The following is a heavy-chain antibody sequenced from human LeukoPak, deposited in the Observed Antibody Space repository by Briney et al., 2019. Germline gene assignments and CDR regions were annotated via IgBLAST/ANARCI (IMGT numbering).Heavy chain of an antibody. CDR3: ARGSAVSCTNTTCHPPIDY. CDR1: GYTLNDYY. CDR2: INPISGAI. V-gene: IGHV1-2*02. D-gene: IGHD2-8*01. Sequence: SVKVSCKASGYTLNDYYLMWMRQAPGRGLEYRVWINPISGAIRKEQNSQRRITMTRDTSVSTAYIDLGTLTSDDAAIYFCARGSAVSCTNTTCHPPIDYWGQGTLVTVSS. J-gene: IGHJ4*02.